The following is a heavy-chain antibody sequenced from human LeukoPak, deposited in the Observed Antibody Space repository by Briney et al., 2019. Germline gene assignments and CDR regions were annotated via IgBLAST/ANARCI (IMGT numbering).Heavy chain of an antibody. V-gene: IGHV1-2*02. CDR3: ARDWVVVVPAARFDP. D-gene: IGHD2-2*01. Sequence: ASVKVSCKASGYTFTGYYMHWVRQAPGQGLEWMRWINPNSGGTNYAQKFQGRVTMTRDTSISTAYMELSRLRSDDTAVYYCARDWVVVVPAARFDPWGQGTLVTVSS. J-gene: IGHJ5*02. CDR1: GYTFTGYY. CDR2: INPNSGGT.